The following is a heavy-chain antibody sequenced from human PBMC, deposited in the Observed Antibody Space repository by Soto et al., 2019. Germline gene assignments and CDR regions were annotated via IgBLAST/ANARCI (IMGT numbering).Heavy chain of an antibody. D-gene: IGHD6-6*01. CDR2: MNPNSGNT. V-gene: IGHV1-8*01. J-gene: IGHJ6*02. CDR1: GYTFTSYD. CDR3: ASVGIAARRLYLGFIYYYGMAV. Sequence: GAAVKVSCKASGYTFTSYDINWVRQATGQGLEWMGWMNPNSGNTGYAQKFQGRVTMTRNTSISTAYMELSSRRSEDTAVYYCASVGIAARRLYLGFIYYYGMAVCGQGTTVTVS.